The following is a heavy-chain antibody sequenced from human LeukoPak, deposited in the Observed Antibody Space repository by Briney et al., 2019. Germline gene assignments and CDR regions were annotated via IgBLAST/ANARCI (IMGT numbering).Heavy chain of an antibody. CDR1: GGSISSSSYY. CDR2: IYYSGST. D-gene: IGHD6-19*01. V-gene: IGHV4-39*01. CDR3: ARAGWGVTGWFDP. J-gene: IGHJ5*02. Sequence: SETLSLTCTVSGGSISSSSYYWGWIRQPPGKGLERIGSIYYSGSTYYNPSLKSRVTISVDTSKNQFSLKLSSVTAADTAVYYCARAGWGVTGWFDPWGQGTLVTVSS.